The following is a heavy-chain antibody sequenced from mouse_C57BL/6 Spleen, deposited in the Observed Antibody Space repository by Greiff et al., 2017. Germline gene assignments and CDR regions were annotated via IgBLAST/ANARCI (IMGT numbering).Heavy chain of an antibody. J-gene: IGHJ3*01. CDR3: SRSDYGSSPFAY. CDR1: GYAFTNYL. D-gene: IGHD1-1*01. CDR2: INPGSGGT. V-gene: IGHV1-54*01. Sequence: QVHVKQSGAELVRPGTSVKVSCKASGYAFTNYLIEWVKQRPGQGLEWIGVINPGSGGTNYNEKFKGKATLTADKSSSTAYMQLSSLTSEDSAVYFCSRSDYGSSPFAYWGQGALVTVSA.